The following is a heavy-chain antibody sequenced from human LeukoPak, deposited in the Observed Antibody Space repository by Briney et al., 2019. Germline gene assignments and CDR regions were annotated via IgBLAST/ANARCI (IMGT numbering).Heavy chain of an antibody. CDR3: ARDPSGSGLYYGMDV. J-gene: IGHJ6*02. CDR1: GGSISSSHYY. D-gene: IGHD6-19*01. Sequence: PSETLSLTCTVSGGSISSSHYYWGWIRQPPGKGLEWIGSIYSSGSTYSNPSLKSRVTISVDTSKNQFSLRLSSVTSADTAVYYCARDPSGSGLYYGMDVWGQGTTVTVSS. CDR2: IYSSGST. V-gene: IGHV4-39*07.